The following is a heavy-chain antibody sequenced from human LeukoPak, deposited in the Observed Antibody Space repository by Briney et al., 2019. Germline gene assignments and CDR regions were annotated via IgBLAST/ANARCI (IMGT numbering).Heavy chain of an antibody. CDR3: ARGGYSSSIFDY. CDR2: MNPNSGNT. Sequence: ASVKVSCKASGYTFTSYDINWVRQATGQGLEWMGWMNPNSGNTGYAQKFQGRVTMTRNTSISTAYMELSSLRSEDAAVYYCARGGYSSSIFDYWGQGTLLTVSS. J-gene: IGHJ4*02. V-gene: IGHV1-8*01. D-gene: IGHD6-6*01. CDR1: GYTFTSYD.